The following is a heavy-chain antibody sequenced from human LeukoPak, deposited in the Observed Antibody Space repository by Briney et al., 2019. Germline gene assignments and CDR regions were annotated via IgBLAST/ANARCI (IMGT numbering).Heavy chain of an antibody. CDR3: ARDSTFRCVNGVCLFDP. J-gene: IGHJ5*02. D-gene: IGHD2-8*01. V-gene: IGHV1-2*02. CDR1: GYTFTNYY. CDR2: INPNSGGT. Sequence: ASVKVSCKASGYTFTNYYIHWVRQAPGQGLEWMGWINPNSGGTSYAQKLQGRVTMTRDTSSSTAYMELSRLRSDDTAVYYCARDSTFRCVNGVCLFDPWGQGTLVTVSS.